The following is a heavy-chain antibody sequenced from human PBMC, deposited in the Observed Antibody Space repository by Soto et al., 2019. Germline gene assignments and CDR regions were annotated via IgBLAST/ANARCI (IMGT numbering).Heavy chain of an antibody. Sequence: GSRRLSFAASRFTFSSYGMPWVGQAPWKGLEWVSAISGSGNTYYADSLKGRLTISRDNSKNTVYLHINSLRAEDAAVYFCAKEAVATNTYYYYYALDVWGQGTTVTVSS. CDR2: ISGSGNT. CDR3: AKEAVATNTYYYYYALDV. D-gene: IGHD5-12*01. CDR1: RFTFSSYG. J-gene: IGHJ6*02. V-gene: IGHV3-23*01.